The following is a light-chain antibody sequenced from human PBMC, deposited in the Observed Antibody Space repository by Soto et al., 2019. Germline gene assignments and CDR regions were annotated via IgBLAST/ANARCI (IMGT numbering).Light chain of an antibody. CDR3: QQSDSTPRT. Sequence: DIQMTQSRSSLSASVGDRVTITCRESQSISSYLHWYQQKPGKAPKLLIYAASSLQSGAPSRFSGSGSGTDFTLTINSLQPEDFATYYCQQSDSTPRTFGQGTKVDIK. J-gene: IGKJ1*01. CDR1: QSISSY. V-gene: IGKV1-39*01. CDR2: AAS.